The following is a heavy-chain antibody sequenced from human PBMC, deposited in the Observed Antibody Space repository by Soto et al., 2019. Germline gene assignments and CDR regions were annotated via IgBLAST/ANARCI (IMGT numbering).Heavy chain of an antibody. CDR2: IYWDDDQ. V-gene: IGHV2-5*02. J-gene: IGHJ3*01. CDR3: AHAYGGTSWPNDAFDV. D-gene: IGHD2-2*01. Sequence: QITLKESGPTLVKPTQTLTLTCTFSGFSLSADGVGVGWIRQPPGKALEWLALIYWDDDQRYSPSLKTRLTITKDTSKNQVVLTMTNMDPVDTATYYCAHAYGGTSWPNDAFDVWGPGTVVTVSS. CDR1: GFSLSADGVG.